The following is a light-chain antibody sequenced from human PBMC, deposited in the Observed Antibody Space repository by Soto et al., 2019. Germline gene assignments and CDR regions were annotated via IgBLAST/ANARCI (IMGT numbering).Light chain of an antibody. CDR1: QSISSY. Sequence: DIQMTQSPSSLSASVGDRVTITCRASQSISSYLNWYQQKPGKAPKLLIYAASALHSGVPSRFSGSGSGTEFTLTISSLQPDDFATYYCQQYNSYSVTFGQGTKVDIK. V-gene: IGKV1-39*01. J-gene: IGKJ1*01. CDR3: QQYNSYSVT. CDR2: AAS.